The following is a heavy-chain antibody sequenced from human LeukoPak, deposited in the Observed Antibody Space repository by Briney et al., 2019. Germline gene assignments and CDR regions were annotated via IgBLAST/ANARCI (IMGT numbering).Heavy chain of an antibody. Sequence: PGGSLRLSCAASGFTFSSYEMNWVRQAPGKGLEWVSYISSSGSTIYYADSVKGRFTISRDNAKNSLYLQMNSLKTEDTAVYYCTTIGRVRIAVAGWVDYWGQGTLVTVSS. CDR2: ISSSGSTI. D-gene: IGHD6-19*01. J-gene: IGHJ4*02. CDR3: TTIGRVRIAVAGWVDY. CDR1: GFTFSSYE. V-gene: IGHV3-48*03.